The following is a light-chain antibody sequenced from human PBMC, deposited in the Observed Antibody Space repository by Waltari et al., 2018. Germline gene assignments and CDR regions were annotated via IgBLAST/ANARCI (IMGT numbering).Light chain of an antibody. CDR1: QSISSW. CDR3: QQYNSYSGHA. V-gene: IGKV1-5*03. Sequence: DIQMTQSPSTLSASVGDRVTITCRASQSISSWLAWYQQKPGKAPKLLIYKASSLESGVPSRFSGSGSGTEFTLTISSLQPDDFATYYCQQYNSYSGHAFGGGTKEEIK. J-gene: IGKJ4*01. CDR2: KAS.